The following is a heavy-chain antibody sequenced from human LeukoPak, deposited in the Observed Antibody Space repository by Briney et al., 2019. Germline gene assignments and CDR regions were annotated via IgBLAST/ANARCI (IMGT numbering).Heavy chain of an antibody. CDR1: GFTFSSYA. Sequence: GGSLRLSCAASGFTFSSYAMHWVRQAPCKGLEWVAVISYDGSNKYYADSVKGRFTTSRDNSKNTLYLQMNSLRAEDTAVYYCARVDDFWSGYVFNPYFDYWGQGTLVTVSS. V-gene: IGHV3-30-3*01. CDR2: ISYDGSNK. D-gene: IGHD3-3*01. CDR3: ARVDDFWSGYVFNPYFDY. J-gene: IGHJ4*02.